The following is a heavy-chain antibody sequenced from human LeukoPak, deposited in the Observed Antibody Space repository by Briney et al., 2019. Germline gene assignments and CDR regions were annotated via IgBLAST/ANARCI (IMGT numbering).Heavy chain of an antibody. D-gene: IGHD6-19*01. V-gene: IGHV3-33*01. CDR2: IWFDGSNK. J-gene: IGHJ4*02. CDR1: GFTFSSYG. Sequence: PGRSLRLSCAASGFTFSSYGMHWVRQAPGKGLEWVAVIWFDGSNKYYADSVKGRFTISRDNSKNTLYLQMNSLRAEDTAVYYCARVGSGRSGDYWGQGTLVTVSS. CDR3: ARVGSGRSGDY.